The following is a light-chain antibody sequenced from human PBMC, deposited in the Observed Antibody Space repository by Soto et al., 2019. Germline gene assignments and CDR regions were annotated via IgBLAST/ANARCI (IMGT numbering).Light chain of an antibody. CDR3: EQYYKWPPT. J-gene: IGKJ1*01. CDR2: GAS. V-gene: IGKV3-15*01. Sequence: EIVMTQSPVTLSVSPGEKAKLSCRASESVNSALAWYQQKPCQAPRLLIYGASTRATGIPARFSGSGSGTEFTLTISSLQSEDFAVYYCEQYYKWPPTFGQGTKV. CDR1: ESVNSA.